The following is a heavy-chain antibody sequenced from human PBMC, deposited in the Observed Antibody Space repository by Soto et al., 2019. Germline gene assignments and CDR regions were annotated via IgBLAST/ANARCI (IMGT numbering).Heavy chain of an antibody. Sequence: QVQLVQSGAEVKKPGASVKVSCKASGYTFTSYDINWVRQATGQGLEWMGWMNPNSGNTGYAQKVQGRVTMTRNTSIRTAYTEPSSLRSEDTAVYYSAREKTSYGMDVWGQGTTVTVSS. V-gene: IGHV1-8*01. CDR3: AREKTSYGMDV. CDR1: GYTFTSYD. J-gene: IGHJ6*02. CDR2: MNPNSGNT.